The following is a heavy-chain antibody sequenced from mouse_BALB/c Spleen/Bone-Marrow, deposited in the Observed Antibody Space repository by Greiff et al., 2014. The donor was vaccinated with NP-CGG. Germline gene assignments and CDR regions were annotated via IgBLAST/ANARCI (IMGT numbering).Heavy chain of an antibody. CDR1: GYNFTTHW. V-gene: IGHV1-87*01. CDR2: IYPGDGDT. J-gene: IGHJ1*01. D-gene: IGHD1-2*01. CDR3: ARGDYGYHWYFDV. Sequence: QVHVKQSGAELARPGASVKLSCKASGYNFTTHWMQWVKQRPGQGLEWIGVIYPGDGDTRYTQKFKGKATLTADKSSSTAYMQLSNLASEDSAVYYCARGDYGYHWYFDVWGAGTTVTVSS.